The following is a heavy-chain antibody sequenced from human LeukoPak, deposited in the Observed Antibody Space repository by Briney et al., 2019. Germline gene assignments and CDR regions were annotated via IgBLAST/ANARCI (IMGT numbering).Heavy chain of an antibody. J-gene: IGHJ4*02. CDR1: GYTFTSYA. CDR3: ARAPTYASGWYGD. D-gene: IGHD6-19*01. V-gene: IGHV1-3*01. CDR2: INAGNGNT. Sequence: GASVKVSCKASGYTFTSYAIHWVRQAPGQRLEWMGWINAGNGNTKYSQKFQGGVTITRDTSASTAYMELTSLRSEDTAIYYCARAPTYASGWYGDWGQGTLVTVSS.